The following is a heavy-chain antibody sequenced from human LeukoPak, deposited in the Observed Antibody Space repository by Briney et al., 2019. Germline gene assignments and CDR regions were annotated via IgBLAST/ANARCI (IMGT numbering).Heavy chain of an antibody. CDR3: ARGGTARQGHYYYMAV. CDR1: GGTFSSYA. V-gene: IGHV1-69*05. Sequence: SVKVSCKTSGGTFSSYAISWVRQVPGQELEWMGGIMPMFGIPKYAQKVQDRVRITTDQSTSTVYMELSSLRSEDTAVYYCARGGTARQGHYYYMAVWGNGTTVTVSS. CDR2: IMPMFGIP. D-gene: IGHD5-18*01. J-gene: IGHJ6*03.